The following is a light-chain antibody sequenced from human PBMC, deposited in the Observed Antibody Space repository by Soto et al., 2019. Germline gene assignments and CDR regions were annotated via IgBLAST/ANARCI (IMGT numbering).Light chain of an antibody. Sequence: SYELTQPPSVSVAPGQTARMTCEGPNIGSKSVHWYQLRPGQAPVVVVYDDTDRPSGIPERFSGSNSGNTATLTITRVEAGDGADYYCQVRDSSNDYLVFGGGTQLTVL. V-gene: IGLV3-21*02. J-gene: IGLJ7*01. CDR2: DDT. CDR1: NIGSKS. CDR3: QVRDSSNDYLV.